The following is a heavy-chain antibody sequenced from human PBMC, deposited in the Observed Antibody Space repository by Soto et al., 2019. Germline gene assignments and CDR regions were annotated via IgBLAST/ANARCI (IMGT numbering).Heavy chain of an antibody. V-gene: IGHV1-69*01. CDR2: IITIFVTA. CDR1: GGTFSIYA. J-gene: IGHJ3*02. Sequence: QVQLVQSGAEVKKPGSSVKLSCKASGGTFSIYAISWVLQAPGQGLEWMGGIITIFVTANYAQKFQGPVTITADESTSTAYMELSSLRSEDTAVYYCARAPDDFWGGDDLSGDIWGQGTMVTVSS. D-gene: IGHD3-3*01. CDR3: ARAPDDFWGGDDLSGDI.